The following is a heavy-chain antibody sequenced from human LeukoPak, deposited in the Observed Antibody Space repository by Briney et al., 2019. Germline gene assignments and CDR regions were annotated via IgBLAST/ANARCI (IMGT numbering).Heavy chain of an antibody. CDR3: ARERVACNGDCYDY. D-gene: IGHD2/OR15-2a*01. Sequence: SGGSLRLSCAASGFAFSNYEMNWVRQAPGKGLEWVSYISASGSKIYYAGSVKGRFTISRDNAKNSLYLKMNSLRADDTAVYYCARERVACNGDCYDYWGQGTLATVSS. CDR2: ISASGSKI. V-gene: IGHV3-48*03. CDR1: GFAFSNYE. J-gene: IGHJ4*02.